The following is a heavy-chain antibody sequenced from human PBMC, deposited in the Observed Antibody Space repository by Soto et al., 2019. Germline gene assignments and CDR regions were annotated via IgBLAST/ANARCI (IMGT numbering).Heavy chain of an antibody. CDR3: AGPITMIVVVEGDNWFDP. J-gene: IGHJ5*02. Sequence: GGSLRLSCAASGFTFSSYEMNWVRQAPGKGLEWVSYISSSGSTIYYADSVKGRFTISRDNAKNSLYLQMNSLRAEDTAVYYCAGPITMIVVVEGDNWFDPWGQGTLVTVSS. V-gene: IGHV3-48*03. CDR2: ISSSGSTI. CDR1: GFTFSSYE. D-gene: IGHD3-22*01.